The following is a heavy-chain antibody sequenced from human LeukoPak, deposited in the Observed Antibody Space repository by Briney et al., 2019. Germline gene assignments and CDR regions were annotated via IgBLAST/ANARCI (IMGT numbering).Heavy chain of an antibody. D-gene: IGHD4-11*01. CDR1: GFTFSSYS. CDR3: WGGNDYSNTIDY. V-gene: IGHV3-21*01. Sequence: PGGSLRLSCAASGFTFSSYSMNWVRQAPGKGLEWVSSISSSSSYIYYADSVKGRFTISRDNAKNSLYLQMNSLGAEDTAVYYCWGGNDYSNTIDYWGQGTLVTVSS. CDR2: ISSSSSYI. J-gene: IGHJ4*02.